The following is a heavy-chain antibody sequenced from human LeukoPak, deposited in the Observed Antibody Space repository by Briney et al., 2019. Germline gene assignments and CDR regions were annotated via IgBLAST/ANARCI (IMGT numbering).Heavy chain of an antibody. CDR3: AKGGMVAATHFDY. J-gene: IGHJ4*02. D-gene: IGHD2-15*01. CDR1: GFTFSSYA. CDR2: ISGSYGST. V-gene: IGHV3-23*01. Sequence: GGSLRLSCAASGFTFSSYAMSWVRQAPGKGLEWVSTISGSYGSTYYADSVKGRFTISRDNSKNTLYLQMNSLRAEDTAVYYCAKGGMVAATHFDYWGQGTLVTVSS.